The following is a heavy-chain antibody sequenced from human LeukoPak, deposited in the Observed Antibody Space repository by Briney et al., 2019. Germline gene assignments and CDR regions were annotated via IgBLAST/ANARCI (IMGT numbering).Heavy chain of an antibody. V-gene: IGHV3-30*02. CDR3: AKEGLRITMVRGELDY. CDR1: GFTFSSYE. D-gene: IGHD3-10*01. CDR2: IRSDGSNK. Sequence: GGSLRLSCAASGFTFSSYEMNWVRQAPGKGLEWVAFIRSDGSNKYYADSVKGRFTISRDNSKNTLYLQMNSLRAEDTAVYYCAKEGLRITMVRGELDYWGQGTLVTVSS. J-gene: IGHJ4*02.